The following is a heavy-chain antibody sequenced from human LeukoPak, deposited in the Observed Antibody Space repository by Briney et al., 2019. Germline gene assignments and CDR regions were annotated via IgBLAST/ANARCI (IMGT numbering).Heavy chain of an antibody. CDR1: GFTLSSYE. Sequence: PGGSLRLSCVASGFTLSSYEMNWVRQAPGKGLEWASFLSNTGSITFYADSVKGRFTISRDNAKNSLYLQMNSLRVDDTAVYYCARGGSSGYYLNGFDIWGQGTKVTVSS. V-gene: IGHV3-48*03. CDR2: LSNTGSIT. J-gene: IGHJ3*02. CDR3: ARGGSSGYYLNGFDI. D-gene: IGHD3-22*01.